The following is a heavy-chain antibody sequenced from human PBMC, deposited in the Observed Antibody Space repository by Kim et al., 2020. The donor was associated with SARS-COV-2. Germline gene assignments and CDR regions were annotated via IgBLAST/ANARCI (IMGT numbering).Heavy chain of an antibody. D-gene: IGHD3-10*01. J-gene: IGHJ6*02. CDR1: GFTFSSYG. Sequence: GGSLRLSCAASGFTFSSYGMHWVRQAPGKGLEWVAVIWYDGSNKYYADSVKGRFTISRDNSKNTLYLQMNSLRAEDTAVYYCATDNTYYYGSAFYYYYGMDVWGQGTTVTVSS. CDR3: ATDNTYYYGSAFYYYYGMDV. CDR2: IWYDGSNK. V-gene: IGHV3-33*01.